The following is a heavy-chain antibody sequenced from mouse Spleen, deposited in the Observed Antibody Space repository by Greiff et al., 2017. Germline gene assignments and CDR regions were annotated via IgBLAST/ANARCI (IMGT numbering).Heavy chain of an antibody. Sequence: EVKLMESEGGLVQPGSSMKLSCTASGFTFSDYYMAWVRQVPEKGLEWVANINYDGSSTYYLDSLKSRFIISRDNAKNILYLQMSSLKSEDTATYYCAREDTTASWFAYWGQGTLVTVSA. V-gene: IGHV5-16*01. D-gene: IGHD1-2*01. CDR2: INYDGSST. J-gene: IGHJ3*01. CDR1: GFTFSDYY. CDR3: AREDTTASWFAY.